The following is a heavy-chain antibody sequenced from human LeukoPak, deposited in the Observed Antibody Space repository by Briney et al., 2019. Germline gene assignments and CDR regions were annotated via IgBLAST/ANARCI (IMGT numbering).Heavy chain of an antibody. J-gene: IGHJ4*02. CDR3: ARGGGGATTGFDH. CDR2: INSNSGAR. CDR1: GYTFSGYY. Sequence: ASVKVSCKASGYTFSGYYMHWVRQAPGQGLESMGWINSNSGARNYAPKFQGRVTFSRDNSISTAYMELSSLRSDDTAIYYGARGGGGATTGFDHWGQGTLVTVSS. V-gene: IGHV1-2*02. D-gene: IGHD1-26*01.